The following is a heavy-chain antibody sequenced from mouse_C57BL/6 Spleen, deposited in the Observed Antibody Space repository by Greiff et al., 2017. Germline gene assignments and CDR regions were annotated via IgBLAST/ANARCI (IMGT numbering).Heavy chain of an antibody. CDR2: IYPRSGNT. CDR3: ARGDDYGGYFDY. V-gene: IGHV1-81*01. CDR1: GYTFTSYG. D-gene: IGHD2-4*01. J-gene: IGHJ2*01. Sequence: QVQLQQSGAELARPGASVKLSCKASGYTFTSYGISWVKQRTGQGLEWIGEIYPRSGNTYYNEKFKGKATLTADKSSSTAYMELCSLTSEDSAVYFCARGDDYGGYFDYWGQGTTLTVSS.